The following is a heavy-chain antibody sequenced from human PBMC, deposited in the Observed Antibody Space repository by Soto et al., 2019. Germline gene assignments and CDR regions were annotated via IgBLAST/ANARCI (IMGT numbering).Heavy chain of an antibody. V-gene: IGHV3-21*01. J-gene: IGHJ5*02. CDR3: AREGHDSSGYYDH. CDR2: ISSSSSYI. Sequence: EVQLVESGGGLVKPGGSLRLSCAASGFTFSSYSMNWVRQAPGKGLEWVSSISSSSSYIYYADSVKGRFTISRDNAKNSLYLQMNSLRAEDTAVYYCAREGHDSSGYYDHWGQGTLVTVSS. CDR1: GFTFSSYS. D-gene: IGHD3-22*01.